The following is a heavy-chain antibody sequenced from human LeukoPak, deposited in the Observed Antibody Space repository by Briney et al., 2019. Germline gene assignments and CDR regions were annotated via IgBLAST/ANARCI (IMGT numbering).Heavy chain of an antibody. J-gene: IGHJ6*03. CDR2: IYYSGST. D-gene: IGHD5-18*01. CDR1: GGSISSYY. Sequence: SETLSLTCTVSGGSISSYYWSWIRQPPGKGLEWIGYIYYSGSTNYNPSLKSRVTISVDTSKNQFSLKLSSVTAADTAVYYCARGPSHSYGRPLDYYYMDVWGKGTTVTVSS. CDR3: ARGPSHSYGRPLDYYYMDV. V-gene: IGHV4-59*01.